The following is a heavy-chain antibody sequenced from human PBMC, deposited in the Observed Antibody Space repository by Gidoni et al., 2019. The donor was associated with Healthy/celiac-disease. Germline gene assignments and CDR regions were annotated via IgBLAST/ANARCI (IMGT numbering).Heavy chain of an antibody. CDR2: ISGSGGST. CDR1: GFTFSSYA. D-gene: IGHD6-6*01. V-gene: IGHV3-23*01. Sequence: EVQLLESGGGWVQPGGSLRLSCAASGFTFSSYAMSWVRQAPGKGLEWVSAISGSGGSTYYAASVKGRFTISRDNSKNTLYLQMNSLRAEDTAVYYCAKEYSSSSSWTEENWFDPWGQGTLVTVSS. CDR3: AKEYSSSSSWTEENWFDP. J-gene: IGHJ5*02.